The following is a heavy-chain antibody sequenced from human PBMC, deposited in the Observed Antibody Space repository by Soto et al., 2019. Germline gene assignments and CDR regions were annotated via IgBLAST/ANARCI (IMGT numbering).Heavy chain of an antibody. Sequence: ASVKVSCKASGGTFSSYAISWVQQAPGQGLEWMGGIIPIFGTANYAQKFQGRVTITADESTSTAYLELSSLRSEDTAVYYCARDGSSSSVASGSFNESWDYWGQGTLVTVSS. CDR2: IIPIFGTA. CDR1: GGTFSSYA. D-gene: IGHD6-6*01. CDR3: ARDGSSSSVASGSFNESWDY. J-gene: IGHJ4*02. V-gene: IGHV1-69*13.